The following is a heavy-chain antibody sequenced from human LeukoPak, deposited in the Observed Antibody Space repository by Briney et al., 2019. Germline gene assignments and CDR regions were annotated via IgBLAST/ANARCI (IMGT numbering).Heavy chain of an antibody. CDR1: GFTFSSYG. J-gene: IGHJ4*02. CDR3: AKIYRPSARVERLPLSFDY. V-gene: IGHV3-30*18. D-gene: IGHD1-1*01. Sequence: PGGSLRLSCAASGFTFSSYGMHWVRQAPGKGLEWVAVISYDGSNKYYADSVKGRFTISRDNSKNTLYLQMNSLRAEDTAVYYCAKIYRPSARVERLPLSFDYWGQGTLVTVSS. CDR2: ISYDGSNK.